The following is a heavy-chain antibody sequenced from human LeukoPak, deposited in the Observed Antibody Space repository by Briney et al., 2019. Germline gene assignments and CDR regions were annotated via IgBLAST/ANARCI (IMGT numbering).Heavy chain of an antibody. CDR2: MNPNSGNT. CDR3: ARDLAPALDAFDI. Sequence: GASVKVSCKASGYTFTSYDINWVRQATGQGLEWMGWMNPNSGNTGYAQKFQGRVTITRNTSISTAYMELSSLRSEDTAVYYCARDLAPALDAFDIWGQGTMVTVSS. CDR1: GYTFTSYD. V-gene: IGHV1-8*03. J-gene: IGHJ3*02.